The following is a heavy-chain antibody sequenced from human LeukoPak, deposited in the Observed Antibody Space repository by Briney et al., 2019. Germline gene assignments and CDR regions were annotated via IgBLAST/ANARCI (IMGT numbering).Heavy chain of an antibody. V-gene: IGHV4-61*02. CDR1: GGSISSGSYY. Sequence: SETLSLTCTVSGGSISSGSYYWSWIRQPAGKGLEWIGRIYTSGSTNYNPSLKSRVTISVDTSKNQFSLKLSSVTAADTAVYYCARDGRRYFDWPSASGDIWYFDYWGQGTLVTVSS. CDR2: IYTSGST. CDR3: ARDGRRYFDWPSASGDIWYFDY. D-gene: IGHD3-9*01. J-gene: IGHJ4*02.